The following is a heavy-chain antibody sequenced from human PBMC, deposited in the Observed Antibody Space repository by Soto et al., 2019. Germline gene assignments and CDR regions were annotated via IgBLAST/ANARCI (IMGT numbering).Heavy chain of an antibody. V-gene: IGHV1-3*01. Sequence: GASVKVSCKASGYTFTSYAMHWVRQAPGQGLEWMGCIDAGDGKTKYSQKFQGRVTMTKDTSTDTAYMELSSLRSEDTAVYYCATSGFRVTRYYFDYWGQGTLVIVSP. CDR1: GYTFTSYA. D-gene: IGHD2-2*01. J-gene: IGHJ4*02. CDR2: IDAGDGKT. CDR3: ATSGFRVTRYYFDY.